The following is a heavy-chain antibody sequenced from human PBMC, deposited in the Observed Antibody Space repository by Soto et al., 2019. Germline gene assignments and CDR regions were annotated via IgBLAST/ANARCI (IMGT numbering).Heavy chain of an antibody. CDR3: ARSRRYCSSTSCYGNWFDP. CDR1: GFTFSSYS. Sequence: GGSLRLSCAASGFTFSSYSMNWVRQAPGKGLEWVSSISSSSSYIYYADSVKGRFTISRDNAKNSLYLQMNSLRAEDTAVYYCARSRRYCSSTSCYGNWFDPWGQGTLVTVSS. D-gene: IGHD2-2*01. CDR2: ISSSSSYI. V-gene: IGHV3-21*04. J-gene: IGHJ5*02.